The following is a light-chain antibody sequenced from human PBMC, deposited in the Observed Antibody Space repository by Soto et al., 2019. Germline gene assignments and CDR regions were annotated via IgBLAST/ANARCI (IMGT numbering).Light chain of an antibody. CDR2: EVS. CDR1: SSDVGGYNY. V-gene: IGLV2-14*01. Sequence: QSALTQPASVSGSPGQSITISCTGTSSDVGGYNYVSWYQQHPGKAPKLLIYEVSNRPSGVSNRFSGSKSANTASLTISGLQADDEADYCCLSYGSTSTRYVFGTGTKLTVL. J-gene: IGLJ1*01. CDR3: LSYGSTSTRYV.